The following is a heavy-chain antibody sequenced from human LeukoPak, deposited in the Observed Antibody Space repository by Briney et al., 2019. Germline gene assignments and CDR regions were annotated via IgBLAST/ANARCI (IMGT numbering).Heavy chain of an antibody. V-gene: IGHV4-59*01. CDR3: ARDRGYYYDSSGSYPFDI. Sequence: SETLSLTCTVSGGSISSYYWSWVRQPPGKGLEWIGYIYYSGSTNYNPSLKSRVTISVDTSKNQFSLKLSSVTAADTAVYYCARDRGYYYDSSGSYPFDIWGQGTMVTVSS. CDR2: IYYSGST. J-gene: IGHJ3*02. CDR1: GGSISSYY. D-gene: IGHD3-22*01.